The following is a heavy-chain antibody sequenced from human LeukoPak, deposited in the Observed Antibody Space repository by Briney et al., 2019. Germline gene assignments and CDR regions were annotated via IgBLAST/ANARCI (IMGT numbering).Heavy chain of an antibody. CDR2: INSDGSST. CDR1: GFTFSSYW. J-gene: IGHJ4*02. V-gene: IGHV3-74*01. D-gene: IGHD3-22*01. Sequence: PGGSLRLSCAASGFTFSSYWMHWVRQAPGKGLVWVSRINSDGSSTSYADSVKGRFTISRGNAKNTLYLQMNSLRAEDTAVYYCASEKYYYDSSGYYGDYWGQGTLVTVSS. CDR3: ASEKYYYDSSGYYGDY.